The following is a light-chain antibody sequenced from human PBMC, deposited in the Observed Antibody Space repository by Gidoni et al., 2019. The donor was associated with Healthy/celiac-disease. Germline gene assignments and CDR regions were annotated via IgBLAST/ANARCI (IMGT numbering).Light chain of an antibody. CDR1: SSNIGNNY. CDR2: DNN. V-gene: IGLV1-51*01. Sequence: QSLFTQPPSVSAAPGQKVTISCSGSSSNIGNNYVSWYQQLPGTAPKLLIYDNNKRPSGIPDRFSGSKSGTSATLGITGLQTGDEADYYCGTWDSSLSADVVFGGGTKLTVL. J-gene: IGLJ2*01. CDR3: GTWDSSLSADVV.